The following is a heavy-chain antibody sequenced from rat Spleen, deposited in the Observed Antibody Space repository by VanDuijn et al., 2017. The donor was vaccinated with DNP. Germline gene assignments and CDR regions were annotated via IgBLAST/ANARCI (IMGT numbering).Heavy chain of an antibody. D-gene: IGHD1-7*01. Sequence: EVQLQESGPGLVKPSQSLSLTCSVTGYSITRTYRWNWIRKFPGNKLEWMGCINSAGSTNYNPSLKSRVSITRDTSKNQFFLQLNSVTTEDTATYYCASLYYGLDHWGQGVVVTVSS. CDR2: INSAGST. CDR1: GYSITRTYR. J-gene: IGHJ2*01. CDR3: ASLYYGLDH. V-gene: IGHV3-3*01.